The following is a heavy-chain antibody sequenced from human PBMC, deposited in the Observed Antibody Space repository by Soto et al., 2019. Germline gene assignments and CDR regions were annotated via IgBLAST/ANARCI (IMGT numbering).Heavy chain of an antibody. CDR3: ARGARQDTAMVDAFDI. D-gene: IGHD5-18*01. V-gene: IGHV1-2*04. J-gene: IGHJ3*02. CDR2: INPNSGGT. Sequence: ASVKVSCKASGYTFTGYYMHWVRQAPGQGLEWMGWINPNSGGTNYAQKFQGWVTMTRDTSISTAYMELSRLRSDDTAVYYCARGARQDTAMVDAFDIWGQGTMVTVSS. CDR1: GYTFTGYY.